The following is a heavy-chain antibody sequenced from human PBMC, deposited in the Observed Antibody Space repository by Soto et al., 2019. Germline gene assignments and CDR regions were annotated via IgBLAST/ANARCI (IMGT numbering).Heavy chain of an antibody. J-gene: IGHJ4*02. CDR3: ARVGGDDFGDSGGFDY. V-gene: IGHV4-59*01. CDR1: GGSIRDYF. D-gene: IGHD4-17*01. Sequence: QVQLQESGPGLVKPSETLSLTCTVSGGSIRDYFWTWIRQPPGKGLEWIGYIYYSGRTNYNPSPKSRVSISVDTSKNHFSLQLRSVTAADTAVYYCARVGGDDFGDSGGFDYWGQGTLVTVSS. CDR2: IYYSGRT.